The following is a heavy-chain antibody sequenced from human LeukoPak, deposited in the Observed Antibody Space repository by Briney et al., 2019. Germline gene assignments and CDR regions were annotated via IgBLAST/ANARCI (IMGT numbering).Heavy chain of an antibody. CDR1: GGSFSGYY. CDR2: INHSGST. J-gene: IGHJ4*02. Sequence: KSSETLSLTCAVYGGSFSGYYWSWIGQPPGKGLEWIGEINHSGSTNYNPSLKSRVTISVDTSKNQFSLKLSSVTAADTAVYYCARGLYTVNFDYWGQGTLVTVSS. V-gene: IGHV4-34*01. D-gene: IGHD4-11*01. CDR3: ARGLYTVNFDY.